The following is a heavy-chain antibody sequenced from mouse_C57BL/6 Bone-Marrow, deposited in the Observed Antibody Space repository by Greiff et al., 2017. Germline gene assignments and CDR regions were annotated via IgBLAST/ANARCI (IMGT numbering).Heavy chain of an antibody. V-gene: IGHV1-20*01. J-gene: IGHJ1*03. D-gene: IGHD1-1*01. CDR3: ARTVVARSYWYFDV. CDR2: INPYNGDT. CDR1: GYSFTGYF. Sequence: VQLQQSGPELVKPGDSVKISCKASGYSFTGYFMHWVMQSHGKSLEWIGRINPYNGDTFYNQKFKGKATLTVDKSSSTAHMELRSLTSEDSAVYYCARTVVARSYWYFDVWGTGTTVTVSS.